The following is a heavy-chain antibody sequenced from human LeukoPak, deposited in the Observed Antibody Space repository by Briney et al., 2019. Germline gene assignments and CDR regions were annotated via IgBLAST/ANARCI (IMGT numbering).Heavy chain of an antibody. Sequence: GGSLRLSCAASRFIFSRTTMNWVRQAPGKGLEWVSSISSTSTYMYYADSVKGRFIISRDNAQRSSYLQMHSLRGEDTDVYYSARDWDDDYDSSGSSTPRGNYWGQGTLVTVSS. V-gene: IGHV3-21*01. CDR2: ISSTSTYM. CDR3: ARDWDDDYDSSGSSTPRGNY. CDR1: RFIFSRTT. D-gene: IGHD3-22*01. J-gene: IGHJ4*02.